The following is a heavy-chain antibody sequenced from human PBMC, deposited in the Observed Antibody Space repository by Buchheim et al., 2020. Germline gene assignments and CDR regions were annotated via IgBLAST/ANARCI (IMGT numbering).Heavy chain of an antibody. V-gene: IGHV1-69*02. D-gene: IGHD5-18*01. CDR1: GGTFSSYT. CDR2: IIPILGIA. Sequence: QVQLVQSGAEVKKPGSSVKVSCKASGGTFSSYTISWVRQAPGQGLEWMGRIIPILGIANYAQKFQGRVTITADKSTSTAYMELSSLRSEDTSVYYCAGFEGMQLPYYYGMDVWGQGTT. CDR3: AGFEGMQLPYYYGMDV. J-gene: IGHJ6*02.